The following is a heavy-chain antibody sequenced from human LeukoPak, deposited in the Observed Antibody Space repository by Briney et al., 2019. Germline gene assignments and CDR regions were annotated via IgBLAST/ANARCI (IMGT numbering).Heavy chain of an antibody. J-gene: IGHJ6*02. V-gene: IGHV3-7*03. CDR2: INHNGNVN. D-gene: IGHD3-16*01. CDR1: GFIFSDSA. CDR3: ARGGGLDV. Sequence: GGSLRLSCAASGFIFSDSAMNWVRQASGKGLEWVASINHNGNVNYYVDSVKGRFTISRDNAKNSLYLQMSNLRAEDTAVYFCARGGGLDVWGQGATVTVSS.